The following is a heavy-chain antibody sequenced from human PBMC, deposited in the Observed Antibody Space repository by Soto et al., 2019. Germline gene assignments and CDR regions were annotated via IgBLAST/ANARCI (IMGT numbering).Heavy chain of an antibody. CDR3: CQVGPLMAYDI. CDR2: IWYDGSNT. V-gene: IGHV3-33*01. D-gene: IGHD1-26*01. Sequence: GGSLRLSCAASGFTFSSYGMHWVRQAPGKGLEWVAVIWYDGSNTYYADSVKGRFTISRDNSKNTLYLQMNSLRAEDTAVYYCCQVGPLMAYDIWGQGTMVTVSS. J-gene: IGHJ3*02. CDR1: GFTFSSYG.